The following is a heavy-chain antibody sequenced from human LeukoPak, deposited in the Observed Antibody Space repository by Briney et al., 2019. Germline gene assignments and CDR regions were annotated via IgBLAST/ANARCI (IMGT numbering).Heavy chain of an antibody. V-gene: IGHV3-23*01. CDR1: GFTFSNYA. D-gene: IGHD3-10*01. CDR2: NSGSGSST. Sequence: GGSLRLSCAASGFTFSNYAVNWVRQAPGRGLEWVSLNSGSGSSTYYADSVKGRFTISRDNSKNTLYLQMNSVRAEDTAVYYCAKACDYYKSYPALFNAFDIWGQGTTVTVSS. CDR3: AKACDYYKSYPALFNAFDI. J-gene: IGHJ3*02.